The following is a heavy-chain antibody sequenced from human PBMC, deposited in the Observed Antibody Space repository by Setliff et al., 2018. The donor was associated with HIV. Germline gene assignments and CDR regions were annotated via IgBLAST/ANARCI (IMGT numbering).Heavy chain of an antibody. CDR2: IYSDGNT. J-gene: IGHJ4*02. V-gene: IGHV3-66*01. CDR3: ARDISYGSNWPDY. CDR1: GFTVSSSY. Sequence: PGGSLRLSCAGSGFTVSSSYMTWVRQAPGKGLEWVSVIYSDGNTFYADSVKGRFTISRDSSTLYLQMNSLRVEDTAVYYCARDISYGSNWPDYWGQGTLVTVSS. D-gene: IGHD6-19*01.